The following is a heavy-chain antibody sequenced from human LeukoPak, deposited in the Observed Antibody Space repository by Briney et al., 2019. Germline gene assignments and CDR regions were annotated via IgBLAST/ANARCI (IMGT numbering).Heavy chain of an antibody. CDR3: AKGKGSYYGSGSYSFFDH. Sequence: PGGSLRLSCAASGFTFDDYGMHWVRQAPGKGLEWVSGISWNSNNKDYADSVRGRFTVSRDNAKNSLYLQMNSLRAEDTALYYCAKGKGSYYGSGSYSFFDHWGQGALVTVSS. CDR1: GFTFDDYG. V-gene: IGHV3-9*01. CDR2: ISWNSNNK. J-gene: IGHJ4*02. D-gene: IGHD3-10*01.